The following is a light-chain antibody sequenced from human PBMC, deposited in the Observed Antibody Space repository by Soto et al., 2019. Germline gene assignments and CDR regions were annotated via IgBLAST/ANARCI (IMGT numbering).Light chain of an antibody. J-gene: IGKJ4*01. CDR1: QSVSSSY. CDR2: DAS. V-gene: IGKV3-20*01. Sequence: VLTQSPDTLSLSPGETATLSCRASQSVSSSYLAWYQQKPGQAPRVLIYDASSRATGIPDRFSGSGSGTEFPLTISRMEPEDLAVYYCQPYASSVTFGGGTKVDIK. CDR3: QPYASSVT.